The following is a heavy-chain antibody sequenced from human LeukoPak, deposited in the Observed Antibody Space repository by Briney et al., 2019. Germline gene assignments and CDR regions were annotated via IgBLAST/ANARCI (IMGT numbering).Heavy chain of an antibody. D-gene: IGHD6-19*01. CDR1: GGTISSYD. CDR2: IYYSGST. J-gene: IGHJ5*02. Sequence: AETLSLTCTASGGTISSYDLSWVRQPPGKGLEWIGYIYYSGSTNYNPSLKSRVTISVGTSKNQFSLKLSSVAAADTAVYYCARSPRGSGWYSGWFDPWGQGTLVNVSS. V-gene: IGHV4-59*01. CDR3: ARSPRGSGWYSGWFDP.